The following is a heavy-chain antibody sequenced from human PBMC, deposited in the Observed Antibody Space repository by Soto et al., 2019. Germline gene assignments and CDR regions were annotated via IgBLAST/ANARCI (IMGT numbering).Heavy chain of an antibody. D-gene: IGHD1-26*01. V-gene: IGHV3-21*01. CDR3: VREDGIVGANSDFDY. Sequence: GGSLRLSCASSGFSFSTYTMNWVRQAPGKGLEWVSSINGRGNYIYYADSVKVRFTISRDNAKNSLYMQMDRLRAEHTALYYCVREDGIVGANSDFDYWGLGALVTVSS. CDR2: INGRGNYI. J-gene: IGHJ4*02. CDR1: GFSFSTYT.